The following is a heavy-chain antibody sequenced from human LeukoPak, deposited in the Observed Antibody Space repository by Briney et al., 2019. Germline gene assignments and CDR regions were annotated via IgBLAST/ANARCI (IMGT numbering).Heavy chain of an antibody. J-gene: IGHJ5*02. CDR2: INPNGGAT. CDR3: AREGPLRLPYFDP. CDR1: GYTFTGYY. V-gene: IGHV1-2*02. Sequence: ASVNVSCKASGYTFTGYYMHWVRQAPGHGLEWMGWINPNGGATNYAQKFQGRVTMTRDTSVITAYMELSRLRSDDTAVYYCAREGPLRLPYFDPWGQGTLVIVSS. D-gene: IGHD5/OR15-5a*01.